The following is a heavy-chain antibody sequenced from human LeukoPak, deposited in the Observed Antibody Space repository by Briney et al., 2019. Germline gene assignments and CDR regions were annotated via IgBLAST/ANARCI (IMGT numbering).Heavy chain of an antibody. Sequence: PGGSLRLSCAASGFSFSDAWMSWVRQAPGKGLEWVANIKQDGSEKYYVDSVKGRFTISRDNAKNSLYLQMNSLRAEDTAVYYCASSTMVRGVIGYYYYMDVWGKGTTVTVSS. CDR2: IKQDGSEK. CDR3: ASSTMVRGVIGYYYYMDV. V-gene: IGHV3-7*01. CDR1: GFSFSDAW. J-gene: IGHJ6*03. D-gene: IGHD3-10*01.